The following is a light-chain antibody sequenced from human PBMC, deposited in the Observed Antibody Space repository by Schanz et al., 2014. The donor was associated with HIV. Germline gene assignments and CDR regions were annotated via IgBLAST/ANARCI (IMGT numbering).Light chain of an antibody. J-gene: IGKJ4*01. CDR1: HIVNNRY. CDR2: GAS. Sequence: EIVLTQSPGTLSLSPGERASLSCRASHIVNNRYFAWYKQEHGQPPRLLIYGASIRATGIPARFSGSGSGTDFTLTISRLEPEDFAVYYCQQYGSSPPLTFGGGTKVEIK. CDR3: QQYGSSPPLT. V-gene: IGKV3-20*01.